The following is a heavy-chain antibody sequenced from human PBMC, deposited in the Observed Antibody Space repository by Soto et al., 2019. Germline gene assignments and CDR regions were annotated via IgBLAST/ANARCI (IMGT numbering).Heavy chain of an antibody. CDR2: ISAYNGNT. V-gene: IGHV1-18*01. CDR1: GYTFTSYG. J-gene: IGHJ4*02. D-gene: IGHD2-21*01. CDR3: AREMGKLSGVVNAIPFV. Sequence: QVQLVQSGAEVKKPGASVKVSCKASGYTFTSYGISWVRQAPGQGLEWMGWISAYNGNTNYAQKLQGRVTMTTDTSTSPAYIELRSLRSDDTAVYYCAREMGKLSGVVNAIPFVWGQGTLVTVSS.